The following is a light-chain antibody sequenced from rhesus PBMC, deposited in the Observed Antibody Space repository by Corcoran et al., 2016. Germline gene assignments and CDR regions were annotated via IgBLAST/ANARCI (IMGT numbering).Light chain of an antibody. Sequence: DIQMTQSPSSLSASVGDTVTITCRASQSISSWLAWYQQKPGKAPQLLIYKASRLQSGVPSRFSGRGAGTDFPLTISCLQSEDFATYYCQRYSNSPFTFGPGTKLDI. V-gene: IGKV1-22*01. CDR3: QRYSNSPFT. CDR2: KAS. CDR1: QSISSW. J-gene: IGKJ3*01.